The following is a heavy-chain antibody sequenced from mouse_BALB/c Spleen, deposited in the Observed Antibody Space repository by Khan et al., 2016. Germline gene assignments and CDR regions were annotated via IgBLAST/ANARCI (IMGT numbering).Heavy chain of an antibody. V-gene: IGHV3-2*02. D-gene: IGHD1-1*01. CDR1: GYSITSDYA. CDR3: AIFGAAVVDYFDY. J-gene: IGHJ2*01. CDR2: ISYSGST. Sequence: EVQLQESGPGLVKPSQSLSLTCTVTGYSITSDYAWNWIRQFPGNKLEWMGYISYSGSTSYNPSLKSRIFITSDTSKNQFFLQLNSVTTEDSATCYCAIFGAAVVDYFDYWGQGATLTVSS.